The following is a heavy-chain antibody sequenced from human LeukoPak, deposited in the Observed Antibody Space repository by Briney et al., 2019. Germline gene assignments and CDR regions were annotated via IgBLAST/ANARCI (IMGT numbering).Heavy chain of an antibody. Sequence: GESLKISCKDSGYSFTSYWIGWVRQMPGKGLEWMGIIYPGDSDTRYSPSFQGQVTISADKSISTAYLQWSSLKASDTAMYYCARSTGSSSLNVYFQHWGQGTLVTVSS. J-gene: IGHJ1*01. D-gene: IGHD6-13*01. CDR3: ARSTGSSSLNVYFQH. V-gene: IGHV5-51*01. CDR2: IYPGDSDT. CDR1: GYSFTSYW.